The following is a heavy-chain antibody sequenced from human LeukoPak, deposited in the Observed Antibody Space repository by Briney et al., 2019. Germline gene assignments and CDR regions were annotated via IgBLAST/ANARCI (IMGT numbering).Heavy chain of an antibody. D-gene: IGHD2-2*01. CDR3: ARLTLYCSSTSCGGMDV. CDR2: IYTSGST. V-gene: IGHV4-61*02. CDR1: GGSISSGSYY. Sequence: SETLSLTCTVSGGSISSGSYYWSWIRQPTGKGLEWIGRIYTSGSTNYNPSLKSRVTISVDTSKNQFSLKLSSVTAADTAVYYCARLTLYCSSTSCGGMDVWGQGTTVTVSS. J-gene: IGHJ6*02.